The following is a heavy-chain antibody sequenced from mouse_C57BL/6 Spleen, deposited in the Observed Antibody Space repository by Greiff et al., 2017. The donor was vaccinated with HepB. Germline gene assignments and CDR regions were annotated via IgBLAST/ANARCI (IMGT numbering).Heavy chain of an antibody. CDR1: GYAFTNYL. CDR2: INPGSGGT. D-gene: IGHD1-1*01. CDR3: ATTVVATRFAY. V-gene: IGHV1-54*01. J-gene: IGHJ3*01. Sequence: VKLMESGAELVRPGTSVKVSCKASGYAFTNYLIEWVKQRPGQGLEWIGVINPGSGGTNYNEKFKGKATLTADKSSSTAYMQLSSLTSEDSAVYFCATTVVATRFAYWGQGTLVTVSA.